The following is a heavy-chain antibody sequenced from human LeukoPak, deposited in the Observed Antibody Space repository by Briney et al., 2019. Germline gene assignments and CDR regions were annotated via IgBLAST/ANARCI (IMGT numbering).Heavy chain of an antibody. CDR2: ISGSGGST. D-gene: IGHD3-22*01. J-gene: IGHJ4*02. CDR1: GFTFSSYG. CDR3: AKDGTSAGDSSGYYNY. V-gene: IGHV3-23*01. Sequence: GGSLRLSCAASGFTFSSYGMSWVRQAPGKGLEWVSAISGSGGSTYYADSVKGRFTISRDNPKNTLYLQMNSLRAEDTAVYYCAKDGTSAGDSSGYYNYRGQGTLVTVSS.